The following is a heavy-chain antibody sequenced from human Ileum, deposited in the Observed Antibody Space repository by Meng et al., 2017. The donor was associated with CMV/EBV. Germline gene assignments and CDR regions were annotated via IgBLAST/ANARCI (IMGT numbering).Heavy chain of an antibody. Sequence: VDAQGGLVRLGGSARPPCVFSASYFNAYASHWVRQAPGRGLEWVTLIANDGRNKDYADSVKGRFTTSREEYKNTMYLQMNSLRTEDTAVYYCARSGNCGGWYFDSWGQGTLVTVSS. J-gene: IGHJ4*02. CDR1: ASYFNAYA. CDR3: ARSGNCGGWYFDS. V-gene: IGHV3-30*04. CDR2: IANDGRNK. D-gene: IGHD1-26*01.